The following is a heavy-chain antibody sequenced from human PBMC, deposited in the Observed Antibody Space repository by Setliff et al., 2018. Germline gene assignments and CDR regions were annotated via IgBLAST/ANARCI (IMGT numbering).Heavy chain of an antibody. V-gene: IGHV1-8*02. CDR1: GYTFTSYD. D-gene: IGHD6-13*01. CDR3: ARVGHSSSWLRYYNYGMDV. CDR2: MNPNSGNT. Sequence: ASVKVSCKASGYTFTSYDINWVRQATGQGLEWMGWMNPNSGNTGYAQKFQGRVTMTRNTSISTAYMELSSLRSEDTAVYYCARVGHSSSWLRYYNYGMDVWGQGTTVTVSS. J-gene: IGHJ6*02.